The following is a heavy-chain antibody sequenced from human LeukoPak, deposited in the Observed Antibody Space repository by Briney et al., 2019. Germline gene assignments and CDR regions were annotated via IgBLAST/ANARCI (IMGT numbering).Heavy chain of an antibody. V-gene: IGHV3-30*18. CDR2: ISYDGSNK. Sequence: GGSLRLSCAASGFTFSSYGMHWVRQAPGKGLEWVAVISYDGSNKYYADSVKGRFTISRDNSKNTLYLQMNSLRAEDTAVYYCAKTLMVPLQSYYYYGMDVWGQGTTVTVSS. CDR1: GFTFSSYG. J-gene: IGHJ6*02. CDR3: AKTLMVPLQSYYYYGMDV. D-gene: IGHD3-10*01.